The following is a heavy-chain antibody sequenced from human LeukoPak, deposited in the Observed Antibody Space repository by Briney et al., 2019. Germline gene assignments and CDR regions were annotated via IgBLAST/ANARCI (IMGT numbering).Heavy chain of an antibody. V-gene: IGHV4-31*03. CDR1: GGSISSGGYY. CDR2: IYYSGST. CDR3: ARGPGVAARPVPYYYYGMDV. J-gene: IGHJ6*02. Sequence: SETLSLTCTVSGGSISSGGYYWSWIRQHPGKGLEWIGYIYYSGSTYYNPSLKSRVTISVDTSKNQFSLKLSSVTAADTAVYYCARGPGVAARPVPYYYYGMDVWGQGTTVTVSS. D-gene: IGHD6-6*01.